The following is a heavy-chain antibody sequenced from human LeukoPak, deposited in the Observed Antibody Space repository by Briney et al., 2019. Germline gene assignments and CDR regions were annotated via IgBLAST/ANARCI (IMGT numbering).Heavy chain of an antibody. CDR3: PSRFGRKSGRSFSSYHYRAV. D-gene: IGHD3-10*01. V-gene: IGHV4-39*01. CDR1: GDSISSSSSY. CDR2: IYYSGST. J-gene: IGHJ6*03. Sequence: PSETLSLTCTVSGDSISSSSSYWGWIRQPPGEGLEWIGSIYYSGSTYCNTSLKSRVTISVDTSKNQFSLRLNSVTAADTAVYYWPSRFGRKSGRSFSSYHYRAVGGKGPTVTIPS.